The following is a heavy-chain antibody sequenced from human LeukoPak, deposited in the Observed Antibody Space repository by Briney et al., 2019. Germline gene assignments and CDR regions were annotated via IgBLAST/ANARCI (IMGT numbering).Heavy chain of an antibody. J-gene: IGHJ6*03. Sequence: PGGSLRLSCAASGFTFSAYNMNWVRRTPGKGLELVSSITTSSTYMFYADSVRGRFTISRDNAENSLYLQMNSLRDEDTAVYYCARDPYSGGYGAYYYYYMDVWGKGTTVTVSS. D-gene: IGHD6-19*01. CDR1: GFTFSAYN. CDR3: ARDPYSGGYGAYYYYYMDV. V-gene: IGHV3-21*01. CDR2: ITTSSTYM.